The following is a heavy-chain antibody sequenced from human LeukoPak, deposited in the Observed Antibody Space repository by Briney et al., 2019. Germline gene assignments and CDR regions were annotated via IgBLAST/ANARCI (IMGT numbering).Heavy chain of an antibody. CDR3: AIPMYSSGWSGDY. CDR2: MNPNSGKK. Sequence: ASVTVSCKASGYTFTSYDINWVRQAPGQGVEWMGWMNPNSGKKGYAQTFQGRVTMTRNTSISTAYMELSSLRSEDTAVYYCAIPMYSSGWSGDYWGQGTLVTVSS. CDR1: GYTFTSYD. D-gene: IGHD6-19*01. J-gene: IGHJ4*02. V-gene: IGHV1-8*01.